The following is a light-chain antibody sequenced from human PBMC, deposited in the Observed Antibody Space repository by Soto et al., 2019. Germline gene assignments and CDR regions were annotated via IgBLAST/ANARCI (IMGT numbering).Light chain of an antibody. CDR3: QQYNNWPLT. V-gene: IGKV3-15*01. Sequence: EIVMTQSPATLSVSPGERATLSWMASQSVSSNLAWYQQKPGQAPRLLIYGASSRATGIPVRFSGSGSGTEFTLTISSLQSEDFAVYYCQQYNNWPLTFGQGTRLEIK. CDR2: GAS. CDR1: QSVSSN. J-gene: IGKJ5*01.